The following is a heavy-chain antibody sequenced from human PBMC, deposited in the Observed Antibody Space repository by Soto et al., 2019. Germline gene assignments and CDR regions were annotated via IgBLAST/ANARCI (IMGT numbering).Heavy chain of an antibody. J-gene: IGHJ3*02. D-gene: IGHD6-19*01. Sequence: GGSLRLSCAASGFTFSSYWMHWVRQAPGKGLVWVSRINSDGSSTSYADSVKGRFTISRDNAKNTLYLQMNSLRAEDTAVYYCARDPGGIAVAGTPDDAFDIWGQGTMVTVS. V-gene: IGHV3-74*01. CDR1: GFTFSSYW. CDR2: INSDGSST. CDR3: ARDPGGIAVAGTPDDAFDI.